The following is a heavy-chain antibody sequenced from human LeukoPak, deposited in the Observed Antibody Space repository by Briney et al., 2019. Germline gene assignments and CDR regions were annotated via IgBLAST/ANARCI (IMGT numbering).Heavy chain of an antibody. J-gene: IGHJ6*02. CDR3: ARDTSFNYGAHAMDV. CDR2: ISGSGLNT. V-gene: IGHV3-23*01. D-gene: IGHD4/OR15-4a*01. Sequence: PGGSLRLSCAASGFTFDNYAMNWVRQAPGKGLEWVLGISGSGLNTYYADSVKGRFTISRDNSKNTLYLQLNSLRGEDTAIYYCARDTSFNYGAHAMDVWGQGTTVTVSS. CDR1: GFTFDNYA.